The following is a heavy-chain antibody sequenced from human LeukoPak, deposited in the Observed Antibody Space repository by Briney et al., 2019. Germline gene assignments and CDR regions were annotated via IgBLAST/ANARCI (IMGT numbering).Heavy chain of an antibody. D-gene: IGHD5-18*01. Sequence: GGSLRLSCAASGLTFSSYSMNWVRQAPGKGLEWVSYISTSSSTKDYADSVKGRFTISRDNDKNSLYLQMNSLRAEDTAVYYCARARGYSYGYSDYWGQGTLVTVSS. CDR3: ARARGYSYGYSDY. J-gene: IGHJ4*02. CDR1: GLTFSSYS. CDR2: ISTSSSTK. V-gene: IGHV3-48*01.